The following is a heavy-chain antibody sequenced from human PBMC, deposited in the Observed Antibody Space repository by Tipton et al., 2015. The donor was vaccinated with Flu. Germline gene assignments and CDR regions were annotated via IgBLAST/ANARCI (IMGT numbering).Heavy chain of an antibody. D-gene: IGHD2/OR15-2a*01. CDR2: IDNDGITT. CDR3: TRDTYRDNNYYYGMDV. V-gene: IGHV3-74*01. Sequence: SLRLSCAASGFTFSSYWMHWVRQAPGKGLVWVSRIDNDGITTDYADSVKGRFTVSRDNAKNSLFLQMNSLRVEDTALYYCTRDTYRDNNYYYGMDVWGQGTTVTVSS. CDR1: GFTFSSYW. J-gene: IGHJ6*02.